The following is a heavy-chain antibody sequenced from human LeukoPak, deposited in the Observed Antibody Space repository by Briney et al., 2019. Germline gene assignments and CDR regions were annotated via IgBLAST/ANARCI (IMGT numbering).Heavy chain of an antibody. CDR2: IHYSGST. V-gene: IGHV4-59*08. D-gene: IGHD3-22*01. Sequence: PSETLSLTCTVSGGSIFSYYWSWIRQPPGKGLEWMGYIHYSGSTNYNSSLKGRVTMSVDTSRNQFSLKLSSVTAADTAVYYCAQRGTSTWYLRSGSFHYLGQGTLVTVSS. CDR3: AQRGTSTWYLRSGSFHY. CDR1: GGSIFSYY. J-gene: IGHJ4*02.